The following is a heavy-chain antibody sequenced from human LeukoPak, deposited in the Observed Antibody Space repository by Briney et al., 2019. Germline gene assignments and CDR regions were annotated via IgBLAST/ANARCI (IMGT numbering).Heavy chain of an antibody. Sequence: SETLSLTCTVSGGSISSYYRSWIRQPPGKGLEWIGYIYYSGSTNYNPSLKSRVTISVDTSKNQFSLKLSSVTAADTAVYYCARSCYYDSSGYYWSPPNWFDPWGQGTLVTVSS. CDR1: GGSISSYY. V-gene: IGHV4-59*01. D-gene: IGHD3-22*01. CDR3: ARSCYYDSSGYYWSPPNWFDP. CDR2: IYYSGST. J-gene: IGHJ5*02.